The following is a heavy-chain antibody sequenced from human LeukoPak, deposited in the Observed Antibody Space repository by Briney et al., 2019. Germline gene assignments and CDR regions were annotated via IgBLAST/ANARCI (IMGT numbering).Heavy chain of an antibody. CDR2: IYSGGTT. CDR1: GFTVSDNY. CDR3: ARNSFRVNTHYFYGMDV. V-gene: IGHV3-53*01. D-gene: IGHD3-10*01. J-gene: IGHJ6*02. Sequence: AGGSLRLSCAASGFTVSDNYMSWVRQAPGKGLEWVLVIYSGGTTYYADSVKGRFTISRDNSKNTLHLQMSGLRAEDTAVYYCARNSFRVNTHYFYGMDVWGQGTTVTVSS.